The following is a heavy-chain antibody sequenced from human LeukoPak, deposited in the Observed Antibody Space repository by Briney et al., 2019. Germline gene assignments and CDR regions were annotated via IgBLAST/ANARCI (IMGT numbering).Heavy chain of an antibody. J-gene: IGHJ4*02. CDR1: GGSFSGYY. D-gene: IGHD6-13*01. V-gene: IGHV4-34*01. CDR2: INHSGST. Sequence: SETLSLTCAVYGGSFSGYYWSWIRQPPGKGLEWIGEINHSGSTYYNPSLKSRVTSSVDTSKNQFSLRLSSVTAADTAVYYCARVTGYVMEDYFDYWGQGTLVTVSS. CDR3: ARVTGYVMEDYFDY.